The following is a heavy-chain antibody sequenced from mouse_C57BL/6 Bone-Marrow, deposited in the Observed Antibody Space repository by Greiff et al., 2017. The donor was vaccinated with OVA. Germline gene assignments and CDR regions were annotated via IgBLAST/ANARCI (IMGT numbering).Heavy chain of an antibody. J-gene: IGHJ3*01. CDR2: ISSGGSYT. CDR1: GFTFSSYG. D-gene: IGHD1-1*01. Sequence: EVQVVESGGDLVKPGGSLKLSCAASGFTFSSYGMSWVRPTPDKRLEWVATISSGGSYTYYPDRVKGRFTISRDNAKNTLYLQMSSLKSEDTAMYYCARQGNYYGRGFAYWGQGTLVTVSA. CDR3: ARQGNYYGRGFAY. V-gene: IGHV5-6*01.